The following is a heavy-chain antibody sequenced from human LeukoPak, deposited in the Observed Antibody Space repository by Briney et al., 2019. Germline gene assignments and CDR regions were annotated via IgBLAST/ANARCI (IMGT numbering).Heavy chain of an antibody. J-gene: IGHJ6*03. D-gene: IGHD1-26*01. Sequence: GGSLRLSCAASGFTFSSYGMRWVRQAPGKGLEWVAFIRYDGSNKYYADSVKGRFSISRDNSKNTLYLQMNSLRAEDTAVYYCAKEGRRGSSSGYYYYYYYMDVWGKGTTVTVSS. CDR1: GFTFSSYG. CDR2: IRYDGSNK. CDR3: AKEGRRGSSSGYYYYYYYMDV. V-gene: IGHV3-30*02.